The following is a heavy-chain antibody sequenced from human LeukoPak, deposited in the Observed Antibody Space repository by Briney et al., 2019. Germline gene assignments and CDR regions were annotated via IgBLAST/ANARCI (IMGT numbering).Heavy chain of an antibody. CDR3: AKDQGYAFDI. V-gene: IGHV3-23*01. CDR1: GFTLRSYA. J-gene: IGHJ3*02. CDR2: ISGSGGST. Sequence: GGSLRLSCAASGFTLRSYAMSWVRQAPGKGLEWVSAISGSGGSTYYADSVKGRFTISRDNSKNTLYLQMNSLRAEDTAVYYCAKDQGYAFDIWGQGTMVTVSS.